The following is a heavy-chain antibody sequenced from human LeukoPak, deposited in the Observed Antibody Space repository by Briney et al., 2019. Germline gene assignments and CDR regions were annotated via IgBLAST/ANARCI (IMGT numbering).Heavy chain of an antibody. CDR3: ARDRAYAFDN. J-gene: IGHJ3*02. CDR1: GFTFSSFG. V-gene: IGHV3-21*01. Sequence: GRSLRLSCAASGFTFSSFGMHWVRQAPGKGLEWVSSISSSSSYIYYADSVKGRFTISRDNAKNSLYLQMNSLRAEDTAVYYCARDRAYAFDNWGQGTMVTVSS. CDR2: ISSSSSYI. D-gene: IGHD3-10*01.